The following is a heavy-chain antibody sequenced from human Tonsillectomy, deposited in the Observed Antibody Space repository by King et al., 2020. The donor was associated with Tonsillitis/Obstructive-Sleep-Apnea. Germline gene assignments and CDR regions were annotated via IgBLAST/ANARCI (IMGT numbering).Heavy chain of an antibody. V-gene: IGHV4-34*01. Sequence: VQLQQWGAGLLKPSETLSLTCAVYGGSFSGYYWSWIRQPPGKGLEWIGEINDSGSTNYNPSLKSRIIISADTSKNQFSLKLSSVTAADTAVYFCARGVVVVAPYHYYYYMDVWGKGTTVTVSS. CDR1: GGSFSGYY. D-gene: IGHD2-2*01. CDR3: ARGVVVVAPYHYYYYMDV. CDR2: INDSGST. J-gene: IGHJ6*03.